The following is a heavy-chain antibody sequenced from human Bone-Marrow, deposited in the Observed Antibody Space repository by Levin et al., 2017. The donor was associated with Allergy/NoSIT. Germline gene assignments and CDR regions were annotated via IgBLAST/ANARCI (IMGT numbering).Heavy chain of an antibody. Sequence: GESLKISCAASGFTFSSYSMNWVRQAPGKGLEWVSSISSSSSYIYYADSVKGRFTISRDNAKNSLYLQMNSLRAEDTAVYYCARDPEYSSSWYGGYYYYGMDVWGQGTTVTVSS. CDR3: ARDPEYSSSWYGGYYYYGMDV. J-gene: IGHJ6*02. V-gene: IGHV3-21*01. D-gene: IGHD6-13*01. CDR1: GFTFSSYS. CDR2: ISSSSSYI.